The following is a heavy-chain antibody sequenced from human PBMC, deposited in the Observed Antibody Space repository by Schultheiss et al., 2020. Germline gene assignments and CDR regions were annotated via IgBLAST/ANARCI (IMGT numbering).Heavy chain of an antibody. CDR2: ISAYNGNT. CDR3: ARGETMTTAPDWFDP. CDR1: GYTFTSYG. J-gene: IGHJ5*02. Sequence: ASVKVSCKASGYTFTSYGISWVRQAPGQGLEWMGWISAYNGNTNYAQKLQGRVTMTTDTSTSTAYMELRSLRSDDTAVYYCARGETMTTAPDWFDPWGQGTLVTVSS. D-gene: IGHD1-1*01. V-gene: IGHV1-18*01.